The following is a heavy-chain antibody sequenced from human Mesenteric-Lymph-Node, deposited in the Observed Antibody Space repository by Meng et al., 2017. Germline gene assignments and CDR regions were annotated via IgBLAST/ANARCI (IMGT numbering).Heavy chain of an antibody. J-gene: IGHJ6*02. CDR2: ITNDASGS. Sequence: GESLKISCVASGFTLSHYWMHWVRQAPGKGLLWVSDITNDASGSHYADSVQGRFTISRDNAKNTLYLQMHSLRAEDTAVYYCGRGGVTAAVDVCGQGTTVTVSS. V-gene: IGHV3-74*01. CDR3: GRGGVTAAVDV. D-gene: IGHD6-25*01. CDR1: GFTLSHYW.